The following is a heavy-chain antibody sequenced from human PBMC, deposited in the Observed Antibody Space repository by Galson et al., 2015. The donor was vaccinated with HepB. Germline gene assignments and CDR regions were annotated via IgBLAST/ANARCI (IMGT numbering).Heavy chain of an antibody. CDR1: GYTFSSNG. CDR3: ARDRRFQQLGYYYYGMDV. J-gene: IGHJ6*02. V-gene: IGHV1-18*01. D-gene: IGHD6-13*01. Sequence: SVKVSCKASGYTFSSNGISWVRQAPGQGLEWMGWISTYSGNTNYAQKLQGRVTTTTDTSTSTAYMELRSLRSEDTAVYYCARDRRFQQLGYYYYGMDVWGQGTTVTVSS. CDR2: ISTYSGNT.